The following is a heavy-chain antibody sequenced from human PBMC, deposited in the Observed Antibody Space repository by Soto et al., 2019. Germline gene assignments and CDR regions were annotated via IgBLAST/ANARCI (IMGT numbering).Heavy chain of an antibody. J-gene: IGHJ4*02. Sequence: QITLKESGPTLVKPTQTLTLTCTFSGFSLSTSGVGVGWIRQPPGKALEWLALIYWDDDKRYSPSLMSRLTITKDTSINQVVLTMTNMDPVHTATYYCARSLPDYGDNVPFDYWGQGTLVTVSS. CDR2: IYWDDDK. D-gene: IGHD4-17*01. CDR1: GFSLSTSGVG. CDR3: ARSLPDYGDNVPFDY. V-gene: IGHV2-5*02.